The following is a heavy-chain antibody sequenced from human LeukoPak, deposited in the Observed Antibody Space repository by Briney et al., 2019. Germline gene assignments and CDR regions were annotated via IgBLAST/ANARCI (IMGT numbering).Heavy chain of an antibody. D-gene: IGHD3-22*01. CDR3: ARDYFDSSDYPQTYYYYYMDV. CDR2: ISSTSTFI. V-gene: IGHV3-21*01. CDR1: GFTFRRYS. J-gene: IGHJ6*03. Sequence: GGSLRLSCGASGFTFRRYSMNWVPQAPGKGLEWVASISSTSTFIYSADSVKGRFTISRDTAKNSLFLQMNSLRAEDTAIYYCARDYFDSSDYPQTYYYYYMDVWGKGTTVTVSS.